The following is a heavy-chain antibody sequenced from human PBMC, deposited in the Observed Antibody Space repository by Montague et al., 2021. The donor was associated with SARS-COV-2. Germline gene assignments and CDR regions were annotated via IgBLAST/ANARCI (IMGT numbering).Heavy chain of an antibody. J-gene: IGHJ4*02. CDR2: SYQNGAN. CDR1: GFSTSSDYY. D-gene: IGHD3-3*01. V-gene: IGHV4-38-2*02. CDR3: ARSGVGIFDFSYFDS. Sequence: SETLSLTCSVSGFSTSSDYYWGWLRHTPGERLEWIGSSYQNGANYYSPSLKRRVTILLDTSKNQFSLSLTSVTAADTAVYYCARSGVGIFDFSYFDSWGQGSLVIVSS.